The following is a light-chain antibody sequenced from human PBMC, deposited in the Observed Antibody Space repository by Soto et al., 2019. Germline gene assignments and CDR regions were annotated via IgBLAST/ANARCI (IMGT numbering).Light chain of an antibody. CDR1: QSVSNDF. CDR3: QQYGSSPPRT. V-gene: IGKV3-20*01. J-gene: IGKJ1*01. Sequence: EIVLTQSPGILSLSPGERATLSCRASQSVSNDFLAWYQQKPGKAPRLLIYAASTRATDVPDRFSGSGSGADFTLTISRLEPEEFAVYYCQQYGSSPPRTFGQGTKVE. CDR2: AAS.